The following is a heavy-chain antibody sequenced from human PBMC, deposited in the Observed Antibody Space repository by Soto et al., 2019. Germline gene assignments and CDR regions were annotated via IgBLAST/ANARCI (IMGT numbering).Heavy chain of an antibody. D-gene: IGHD2-21*02. V-gene: IGHV4-59*01. Sequence: SETRSLTCTVSGGSISGYYWSWFRQPPGKGLEWIGYMYNTGSTVYNPSFKSRVTISVDTSKNQFSLKLNSVTAADTAVYYCARVCGGDCHYGMDVWGQGTTVT. J-gene: IGHJ6*02. CDR1: GGSISGYY. CDR2: MYNTGST. CDR3: ARVCGGDCHYGMDV.